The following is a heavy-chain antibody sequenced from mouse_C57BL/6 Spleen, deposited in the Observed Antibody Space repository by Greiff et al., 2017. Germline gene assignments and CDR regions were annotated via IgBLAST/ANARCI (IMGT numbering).Heavy chain of an antibody. V-gene: IGHV10-1*01. CDR2: IRSKSNNYAT. J-gene: IGHJ4*01. CDR1: GFSFNTYA. D-gene: IGHD6-1*01. CDR3: VRQAYYYAMDY. Sequence: EVKLVESGGGLVQPKGSLKLSCAASGFSFNTYAMNWVRQAPGKGLEWVARIRSKSNNYATYYADSVKDRFTISRDDSESMLYLQMNNLKTEYTAMYYCVRQAYYYAMDYWGQGTSVTVSS.